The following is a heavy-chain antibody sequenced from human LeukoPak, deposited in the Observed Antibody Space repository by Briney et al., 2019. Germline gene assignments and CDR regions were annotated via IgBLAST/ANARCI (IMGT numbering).Heavy chain of an antibody. J-gene: IGHJ5*01. CDR1: GGPTISSGYY. CDR2: IYDDGRS. Sequence: SETLSLTCAVSGGPTISSGYYWGWIRQPPGKGLEWFGNIYDDGRSSCDPSLKSRVTMPVDTSKHPFSLKLSSVTAADTAVYYCARRRFRSSWFDSWGQGTLVTVSS. V-gene: IGHV4-39*01. CDR3: ARRRFRSSWFDS. D-gene: IGHD6-13*01.